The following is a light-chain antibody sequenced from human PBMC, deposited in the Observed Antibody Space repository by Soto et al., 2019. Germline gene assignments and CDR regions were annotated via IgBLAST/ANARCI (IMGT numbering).Light chain of an antibody. CDR2: AAS. J-gene: IGKJ1*01. Sequence: DIQMTQSPSSLSASVGDRVTSTCRAGHSISSHLDWYQQKPGKAPKLLIYAASSLQSGDPSRFSGSGPGTDFTLTISSLQPEDFATYYCQQSYSTPRTFGQGTKVDIK. CDR3: QQSYSTPRT. V-gene: IGKV1-39*01. CDR1: HSISSH.